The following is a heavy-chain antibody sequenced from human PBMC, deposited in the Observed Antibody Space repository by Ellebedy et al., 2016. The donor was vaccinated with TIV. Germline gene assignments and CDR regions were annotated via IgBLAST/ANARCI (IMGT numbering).Heavy chain of an antibody. D-gene: IGHD1-20*01. CDR1: GFTFSSYA. Sequence: PGGSLRLSCAASGFTFSSYAMSWVRQAPGKGLEWVSSISGSGGSTYYADSVKGRFTISRDNSKNTLDLQMNSLRAEDTAVYYCARHLSLDPMTFDDWGRGTLVTVSS. V-gene: IGHV3-23*01. CDR2: ISGSGGST. J-gene: IGHJ4*02. CDR3: ARHLSLDPMTFDD.